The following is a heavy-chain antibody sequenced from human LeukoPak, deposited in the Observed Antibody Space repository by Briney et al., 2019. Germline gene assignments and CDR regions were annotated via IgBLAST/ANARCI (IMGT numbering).Heavy chain of an antibody. V-gene: IGHV4-39*01. CDR1: GGSLSSGTYY. D-gene: IGHD6-13*01. CDR3: ARLCAAAAGWDYFDY. Sequence: SETLSLTCTVSGGSLSSGTYYWGWIRQPPGKGLEWIVSIYYSGSTYYNPSLKSRVTISVDTSKNQFSLKLSSVTAADTAVYYCARLCAAAAGWDYFDYWGQGTLVTVSS. J-gene: IGHJ4*02. CDR2: IYYSGST.